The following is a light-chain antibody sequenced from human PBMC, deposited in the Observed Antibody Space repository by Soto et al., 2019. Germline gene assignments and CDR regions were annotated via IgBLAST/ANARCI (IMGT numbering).Light chain of an antibody. V-gene: IGLV2-14*01. CDR2: DVS. Sequence: QSVLTQPASVSGSPGQSITISCTGTSSDVGGYNYVSWYQQHPGKAPKLMIYDVSNRPSGVSNRFSGSKSGNAASLTISGPQAEGEADYSFPSYPSSSTAVVFGGGTAVTVL. CDR1: SSDVGGYNY. J-gene: IGLJ2*01. CDR3: PSYPSSSTAVV.